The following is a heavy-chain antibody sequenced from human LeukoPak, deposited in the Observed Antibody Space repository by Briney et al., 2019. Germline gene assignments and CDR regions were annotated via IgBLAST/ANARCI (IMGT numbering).Heavy chain of an antibody. Sequence: WASVTVSCTASGGTFNNFAISWVRQAPGQGLEWVGGIIPMSGAANYAQKFQGRVTITADESTSTAYMELSSLRSEDTAIYYCASPVKYYDTWSGYPPFDYWGQGTLVTVSS. CDR2: IIPMSGAA. CDR1: GGTFNNFA. J-gene: IGHJ4*02. D-gene: IGHD3-3*01. V-gene: IGHV1-69*13. CDR3: ASPVKYYDTWSGYPPFDY.